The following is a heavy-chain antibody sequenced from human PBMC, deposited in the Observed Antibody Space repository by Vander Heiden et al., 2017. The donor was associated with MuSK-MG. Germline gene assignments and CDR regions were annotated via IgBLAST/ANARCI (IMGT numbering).Heavy chain of an antibody. V-gene: IGHV4-38-2*01. CDR1: GYSISSGYY. Sequence: QVQLQESGPGLVKPSETLSLTCAVSGYSISSGYYWGWIRQPPGKGLEWIGSIYHSGSTYYNPSLKSRVTISVDTSKNQFSLKLSSVTAADTAVYYCARRPEVRPNRGNIPFDYWGQGTLVTVSS. CDR3: ARRPEVRPNRGNIPFDY. CDR2: IYHSGST. D-gene: IGHD7-27*01. J-gene: IGHJ4*02.